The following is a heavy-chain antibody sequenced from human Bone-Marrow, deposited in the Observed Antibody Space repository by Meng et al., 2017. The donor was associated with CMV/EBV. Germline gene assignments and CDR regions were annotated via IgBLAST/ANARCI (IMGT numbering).Heavy chain of an antibody. V-gene: IGHV1-2*02. J-gene: IGHJ5*02. CDR2: ISPNNGAT. Sequence: ASVKVSCKASGYTFTDYRMHWVRQAPGQGLEWVGWISPNNGATNYAQNFQGRVTMTRDTSISTVFMDLSRLRSDDTAVYYCAREVTSSLRGLDPWGQGTLGTVSS. D-gene: IGHD2/OR15-2a*01. CDR3: AREVTSSLRGLDP. CDR1: GYTFTDYR.